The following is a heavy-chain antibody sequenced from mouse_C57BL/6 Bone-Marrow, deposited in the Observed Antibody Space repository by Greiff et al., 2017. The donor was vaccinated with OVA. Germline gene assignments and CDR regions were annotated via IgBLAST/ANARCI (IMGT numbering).Heavy chain of an antibody. D-gene: IGHD1-1*01. V-gene: IGHV1-54*01. CDR3: ARGHYGSSYDY. CDR2: INPGSGGT. Sequence: VQLQQSGAELVRPGTSVKVSCKASGYAFTNYLIEWVKQRPGQGLEWIGVINPGSGGTNYNGKFKGKATLTADKSSSTAYMQLSSLTSEDSAVYFCARGHYGSSYDYWGQGTTLTVSS. J-gene: IGHJ2*01. CDR1: GYAFTNYL.